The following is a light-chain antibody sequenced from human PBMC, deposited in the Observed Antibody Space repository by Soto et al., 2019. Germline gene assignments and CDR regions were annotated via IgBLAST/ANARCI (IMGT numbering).Light chain of an antibody. Sequence: QSVLTQPASVSGSPGQSITISCTGTSSDVGSYNLVSWYQQHPGKAPKLMIYEVSKRPSGVSNRFSGSKSGNTASLTISGLQAEDESNYYCCSYADSSTSWVFGGGTKLTVL. CDR1: SSDVGSYNL. J-gene: IGLJ3*02. CDR2: EVS. CDR3: CSYADSSTSWV. V-gene: IGLV2-23*02.